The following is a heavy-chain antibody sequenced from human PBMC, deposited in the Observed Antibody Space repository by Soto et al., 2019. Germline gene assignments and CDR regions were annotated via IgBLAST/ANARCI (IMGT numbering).Heavy chain of an antibody. CDR1: GFTFSSYS. D-gene: IGHD4-4*01. CDR3: AESDLYTTSHFDH. V-gene: IGHV3-48*02. Sequence: PGGSLRLSCAASGFTFSSYSMNWVRQAPGKGLEWVSYISSSSSTIYYADSVKGRFTISRDNAKNSLYLQMNSPRDEDTAVYYCAESDLYTTSHFDHRGQGTLVTLPS. CDR2: ISSSSSTI. J-gene: IGHJ4*02.